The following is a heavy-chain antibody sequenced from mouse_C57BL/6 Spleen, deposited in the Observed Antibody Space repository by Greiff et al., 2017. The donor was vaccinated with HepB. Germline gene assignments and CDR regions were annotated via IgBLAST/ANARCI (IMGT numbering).Heavy chain of an antibody. D-gene: IGHD2-3*01. J-gene: IGHJ1*03. CDR3: ARRGEDGYYWYFDV. CDR2: IYPGDGDT. CDR1: GYAFSSYW. Sequence: QVQLKESGAELVKPGASVKISCKASGYAFSSYWMNWVKQRPGKGLEWIGQIYPGDGDTNYNGKFKGKATLTADKSSSTAYMQLSSLTSEDSAVYFCARRGEDGYYWYFDVWGTGTTVTVSS. V-gene: IGHV1-80*01.